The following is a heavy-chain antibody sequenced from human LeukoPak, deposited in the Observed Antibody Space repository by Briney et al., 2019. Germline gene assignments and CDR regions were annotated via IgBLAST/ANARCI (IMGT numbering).Heavy chain of an antibody. CDR1: GGSFSVYY. J-gene: IGHJ4*02. D-gene: IGHD6-13*01. V-gene: IGHV4-34*01. CDR3: ARGLVPYYFDY. Sequence: PSETLSLTCAVYGGSFSVYYWSWIRQPPGKGLEWIGEINHSGSINYYLSLTSRVTISVDTSKNHFHLKLSPVTAADTAVYYCARGLVPYYFDYWGQGTLVTVSS. CDR2: INHSGSI.